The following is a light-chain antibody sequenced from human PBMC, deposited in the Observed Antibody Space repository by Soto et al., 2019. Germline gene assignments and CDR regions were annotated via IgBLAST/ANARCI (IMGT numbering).Light chain of an antibody. CDR1: QSISNW. CDR2: KAS. Sequence: DIQMTQSPSTLSASVGDRVTITCRASQSISNWLAWYQQKPVKVPKLLIYKASTLESGVPSRFSGSASGTEFTLTISSLQPDDFATYYCQRYDSFRTFGQGTKVDI. V-gene: IGKV1-5*03. CDR3: QRYDSFRT. J-gene: IGKJ1*01.